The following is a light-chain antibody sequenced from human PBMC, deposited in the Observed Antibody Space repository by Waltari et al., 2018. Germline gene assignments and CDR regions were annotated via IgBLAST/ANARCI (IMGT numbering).Light chain of an antibody. J-gene: IGLJ3*02. CDR2: RTS. Sequence: QTVVTQEPSLTVSPGGTVPLTCASSTGAVTSGYYPNWFQQKPGQAPRALIHRTSNKHSWTPARFSGSLLGGKAALTLSGVQPEDEAEYYCLLYYGGAQVFGGGTKLTVL. CDR3: LLYYGGAQV. CDR1: TGAVTSGYY. V-gene: IGLV7-43*01.